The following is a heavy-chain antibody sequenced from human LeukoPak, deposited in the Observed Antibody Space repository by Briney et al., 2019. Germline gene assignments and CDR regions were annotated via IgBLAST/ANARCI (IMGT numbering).Heavy chain of an antibody. J-gene: IGHJ4*02. CDR2: IYHSGST. V-gene: IGHV4-38-2*02. CDR1: GYSISSGYY. Sequence: SETLSLTCTVSGYSISSGYYWSWIRQPPGKGLEWIGSIYHSGSTYYNPSLKSRVTISVDTSKNQFSLKLSSVTAADTAVYYCARVKYSSSSGLDYWGQGTLVTVSS. CDR3: ARVKYSSSSGLDY. D-gene: IGHD6-13*01.